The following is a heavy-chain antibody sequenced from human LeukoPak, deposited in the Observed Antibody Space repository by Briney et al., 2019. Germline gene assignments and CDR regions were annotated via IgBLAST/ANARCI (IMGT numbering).Heavy chain of an antibody. D-gene: IGHD2-2*02. CDR2: ISGSSNTI. CDR1: GFTLSSYN. J-gene: IGHJ4*02. CDR3: VTRYCSTITCYTDY. Sequence: GGSLRLSCAASGFTLSSYNMNWVRQAPGKGLEWVSHISGSSNTIYHADSVKGRFTISRDNSKNILYLQMNALAAEDTARYYCVTRYCSTITCYTDYWGQGTMVPVSS. V-gene: IGHV3-48*01.